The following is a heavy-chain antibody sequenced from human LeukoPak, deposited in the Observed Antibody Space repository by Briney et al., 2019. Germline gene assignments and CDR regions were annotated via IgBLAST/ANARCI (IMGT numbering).Heavy chain of an antibody. J-gene: IGHJ6*02. CDR2: IYYSGST. CDR1: GGSISSSSYY. CDR3: ASRYQLLEXLXFGXLSSYHYGMDV. V-gene: IGHV4-39*01. D-gene: IGHD3-10*01. Sequence: PSETLSLTCTVSGGSISSSSYYWGWIRQPPGKGLEWIGSIYYSGSTYYNPSLKSRVTISVDTSKNQFSLKLSSVTAADTAVYYCASRYQLLEXLXFGXLSSYHYGMDVWGQGTTVTVSS.